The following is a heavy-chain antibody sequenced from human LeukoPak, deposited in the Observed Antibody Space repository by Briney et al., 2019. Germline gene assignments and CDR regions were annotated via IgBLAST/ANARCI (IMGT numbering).Heavy chain of an antibody. CDR1: GGSISSGDYY. V-gene: IGHV4-30-4*01. Sequence: SQTLSLTWTVSGGSISSGDYYWSWIRQPPGKGLEWIGYIYYSGSTYYNPSLKSRVTISVDTSKTQFSLKLSSVTAADTAVYYCATEDPDDYGDSERFVDYWGQGTLVTVSS. D-gene: IGHD4-17*01. J-gene: IGHJ4*02. CDR3: ATEDPDDYGDSERFVDY. CDR2: IYYSGST.